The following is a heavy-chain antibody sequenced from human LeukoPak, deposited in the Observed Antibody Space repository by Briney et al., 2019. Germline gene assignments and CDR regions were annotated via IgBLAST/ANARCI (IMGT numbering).Heavy chain of an antibody. CDR1: GGSISSGGHS. Sequence: SETLSLTCTVSGGSISSGGHSWSWIRQPPGKGLEWIGYIYHSGSGSTYYNPSLKSRVTISIDKSKNQFSLKLNSVTAADTAVYYCARALRFNDAFDIWGQGTMVTVSS. V-gene: IGHV4-30-2*01. D-gene: IGHD5-12*01. J-gene: IGHJ3*02. CDR2: IYHSGSGST. CDR3: ARALRFNDAFDI.